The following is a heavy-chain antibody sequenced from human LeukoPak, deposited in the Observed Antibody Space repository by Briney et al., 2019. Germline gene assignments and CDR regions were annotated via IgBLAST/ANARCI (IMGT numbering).Heavy chain of an antibody. D-gene: IGHD2-2*01. CDR2: INPNSGGT. Sequence: ASVKVSCKASGYTFTGYYMHGVRQAPGQGLEWMGWINPNSGGTNYAQKFQGRVTMTRDTSISTAYMELSRLRSDDTAVYYCARDVAWDIVVVISQEYYFDYWGQGTLVTVSS. J-gene: IGHJ4*02. V-gene: IGHV1-2*02. CDR3: ARDVAWDIVVVISQEYYFDY. CDR1: GYTFTGYY.